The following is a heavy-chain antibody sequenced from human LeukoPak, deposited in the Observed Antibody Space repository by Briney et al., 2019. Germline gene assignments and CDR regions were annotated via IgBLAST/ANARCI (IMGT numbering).Heavy chain of an antibody. V-gene: IGHV3-7*05. J-gene: IGHJ2*01. CDR2: IKQDGSEK. CDR1: GFTFSRYW. CDR3: ARDWGANWYFDL. D-gene: IGHD3-16*01. Sequence: RGSLRLSCAASGFTFSRYWMSWVRQAPGKGLEWVANIKQDGSEKYYVDSVKGRFTISRDNAKNSLYLQMNSLRAEDTAVYYCARDWGANWYFDLWGRGTLVTVSS.